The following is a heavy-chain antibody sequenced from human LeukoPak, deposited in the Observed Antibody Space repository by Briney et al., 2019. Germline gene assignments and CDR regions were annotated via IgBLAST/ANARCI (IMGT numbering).Heavy chain of an antibody. CDR3: AKSIPELLWFGELLGAFDI. J-gene: IGHJ3*02. V-gene: IGHV3-23*01. CDR2: ISGSGGST. Sequence: WGSLRLSCAASGFTFSSYAMSGVSQAPGKGLEWVSAISGSGGSTYYADSVKGRFTISRDNSKNTLYLQMNSLRAEDTAVYYCAKSIPELLWFGELLGAFDIWGQGTMVTVSS. CDR1: GFTFSSYA. D-gene: IGHD3-10*01.